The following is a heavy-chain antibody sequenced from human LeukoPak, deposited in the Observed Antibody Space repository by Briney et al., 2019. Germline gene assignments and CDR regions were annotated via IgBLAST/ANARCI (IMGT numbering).Heavy chain of an antibody. CDR2: ISYDGSNK. J-gene: IGHJ4*02. CDR1: GFTFSSYA. CDR3: ARVLRYPDY. D-gene: IGHD5/OR15-5a*01. V-gene: IGHV3-30-3*01. Sequence: GGSLRLSCAASGFTFSSYAMHWVRQAPGKGLEWVAVISYDGSNKYYADPVKGRFTISRDNSKNTLYLQMNSLRAEDTAVYYCARVLRYPDYWGQGTLVTVSS.